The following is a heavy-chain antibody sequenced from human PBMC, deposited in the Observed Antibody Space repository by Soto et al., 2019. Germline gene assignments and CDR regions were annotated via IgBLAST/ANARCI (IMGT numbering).Heavy chain of an antibody. CDR3: AKVMLTYYDFWSVAGPFDY. D-gene: IGHD3-3*01. CDR2: ISGSGGST. J-gene: IGHJ4*02. V-gene: IGHV3-23*01. Sequence: GGSLRLSCAASGFTFSSYAMSWVRQAPGKGLEWVSAISGSGGSTYYADSVKGRFTISRDNSKNTLYLQINSLRAEDTAVFYCAKVMLTYYDFWSVAGPFDYWGQGTLVTVSA. CDR1: GFTFSSYA.